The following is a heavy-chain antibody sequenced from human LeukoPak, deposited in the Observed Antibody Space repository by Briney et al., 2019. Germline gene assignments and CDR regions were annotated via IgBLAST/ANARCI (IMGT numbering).Heavy chain of an antibody. V-gene: IGHV4-31*03. CDR2: IYYNGFT. Sequence: PSQTLSLTCTVSGGSISSGGDFWSWFRQHPGKGLEWIGYIYYNGFTYYNPSLESRVTISVDTSKNQFSLKVSSVTAADTAVYYCARGGTWYYAFDYWGQGALVTVSS. CDR3: ARGGTWYYAFDY. D-gene: IGHD2-15*01. J-gene: IGHJ4*02. CDR1: GGSISSGGDF.